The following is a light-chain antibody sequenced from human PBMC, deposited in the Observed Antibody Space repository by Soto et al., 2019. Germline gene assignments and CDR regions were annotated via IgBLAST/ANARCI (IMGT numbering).Light chain of an antibody. J-gene: IGKJ5*01. CDR1: QTISSNY. CDR3: QQYTSSLIT. Sequence: EIVMTQSPATLSVSPGKRATLPCRASQTISSNYLAWYQQKPGQAPRLLIYGASGRATGIPDRFSGSGSGTDFTLTISRLEPEDFAVYYCQQYTSSLITFGQGTRLEIK. CDR2: GAS. V-gene: IGKV3-20*01.